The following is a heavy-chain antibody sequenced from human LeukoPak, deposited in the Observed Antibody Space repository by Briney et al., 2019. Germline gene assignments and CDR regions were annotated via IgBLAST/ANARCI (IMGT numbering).Heavy chain of an antibody. CDR3: ARDSGGGDYWGDYDYMDV. V-gene: IGHV4-4*07. D-gene: IGHD3-3*01. J-gene: IGHJ6*04. Sequence: SETLSLTCTVSGGSISSYYWSWIRQPAGQGLEWIGRIYTSGSTNYNPSLKSRVTISVDKSKNQFSLKLSSVTAAGTAVYYCARDSGGGDYWGDYDYMDVWGKGTTVTVSS. CDR2: IYTSGST. CDR1: GGSISSYY.